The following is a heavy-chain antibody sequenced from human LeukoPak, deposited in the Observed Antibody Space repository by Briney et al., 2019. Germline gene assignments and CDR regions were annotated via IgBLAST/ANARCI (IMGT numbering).Heavy chain of an antibody. Sequence: PSETLSLTCSVSGGSISSSHYSWNWVRQPAGKGLEWIGRISSSGSTTYSPSLQSRVTMSVGTSNNHFSLRLSSVTAADTALYFCTILVVADSDAFEIWGQGTMVTVSS. CDR2: ISSSGST. V-gene: IGHV4-61*02. J-gene: IGHJ3*02. CDR3: TILVVADSDAFEI. D-gene: IGHD2-15*01. CDR1: GGSISSSHYS.